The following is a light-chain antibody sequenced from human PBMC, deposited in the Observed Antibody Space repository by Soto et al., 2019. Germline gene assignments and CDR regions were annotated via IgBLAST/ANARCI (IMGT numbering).Light chain of an antibody. CDR2: AAS. Sequence: DIQMTQSPSTLSGSVGDRVTITCRASQTISSWLAWYQQKPGKAPKLLIYAASTLQSGVPSRFSGSGSGTEFTLTISGLQPDDFAIYYCQQFNSYPITFGQGTRLEIK. CDR1: QTISSW. J-gene: IGKJ5*01. V-gene: IGKV1-5*01. CDR3: QQFNSYPIT.